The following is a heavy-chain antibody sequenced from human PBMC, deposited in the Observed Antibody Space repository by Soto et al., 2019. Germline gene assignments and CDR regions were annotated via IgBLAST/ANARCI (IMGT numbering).Heavy chain of an antibody. CDR3: ARNRLHFDY. J-gene: IGHJ4*02. CDR1: GFTFSTYA. D-gene: IGHD5-12*01. CDR2: IVDSGGST. Sequence: GXSRRLSCAASGFTFSTYALTWFRQAPGMGLEWVSSIVDSGGSTYYADSVKGRFTISRDNSKNTLYLQMNSLRAEDTAVYYCARNRLHFDYWGQGALVTVSS. V-gene: IGHV3-23*01.